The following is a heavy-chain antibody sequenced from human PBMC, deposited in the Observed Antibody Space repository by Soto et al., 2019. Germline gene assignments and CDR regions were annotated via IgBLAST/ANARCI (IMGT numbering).Heavy chain of an antibody. V-gene: IGHV5-51*01. Sequence: GESLKISCEASGYSFNTYWIGWVRQMPGKGLEWMGIIYPGDSDTRVNPSFQGQVTISADKSITTAYLQWNSLKASDTAMYYCVRQGAGDFWGQGTLVNVSS. CDR2: IYPGDSDT. J-gene: IGHJ4*02. CDR1: GYSFNTYW. CDR3: VRQGAGDF.